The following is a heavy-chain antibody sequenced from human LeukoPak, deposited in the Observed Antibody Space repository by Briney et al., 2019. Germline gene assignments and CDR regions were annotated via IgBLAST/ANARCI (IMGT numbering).Heavy chain of an antibody. CDR2: IYTSGST. V-gene: IGHV4-4*09. Sequence: SETLSLTCTVSGGSISSYYWSWIRQPPGKGLEWIGYIYTSGSTNYNPSLKSRVTISVDTSKDQFSLKLSSVTAADTAVYYCARIRYDAADYWGQGTLVTVSS. CDR3: ARIRYDAADY. J-gene: IGHJ4*02. D-gene: IGHD3-3*01. CDR1: GGSISSYY.